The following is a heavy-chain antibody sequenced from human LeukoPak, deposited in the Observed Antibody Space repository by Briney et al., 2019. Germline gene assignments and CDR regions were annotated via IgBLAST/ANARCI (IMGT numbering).Heavy chain of an antibody. CDR3: ARGTVAGPSDYYYGMDV. CDR1: GFTVSSNY. Sequence: GGSLRLSCAASGFTVSSNYMSWVRQAPGKGLEWVSVIYSGGSTYYADSVKGRLTISRDNSKNTLYLQMNSLRAEDTAVYYCARGTVAGPSDYYYGMDVWGQGTTVTVSS. V-gene: IGHV3-66*01. D-gene: IGHD6-19*01. CDR2: IYSGGST. J-gene: IGHJ6*02.